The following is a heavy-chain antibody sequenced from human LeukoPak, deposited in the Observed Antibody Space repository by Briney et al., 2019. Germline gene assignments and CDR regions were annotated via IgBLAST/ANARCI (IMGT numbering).Heavy chain of an antibody. Sequence: PSETLSLTCAVYGGSFSGYYWSWIRQPPGKGLEWIGEINHSGSTNYNPSIKSRVTISVDTSKNQFSLKLSSVTAADTAVYYCARGRYCSSTSCYVLDYWGQGTLVTVSS. D-gene: IGHD2-2*01. CDR2: INHSGST. CDR3: ARGRYCSSTSCYVLDY. V-gene: IGHV4-34*01. CDR1: GGSFSGYY. J-gene: IGHJ4*02.